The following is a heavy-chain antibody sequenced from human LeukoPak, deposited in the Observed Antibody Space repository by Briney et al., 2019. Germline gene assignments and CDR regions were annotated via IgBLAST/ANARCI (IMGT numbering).Heavy chain of an antibody. CDR1: GFTLSTNA. Sequence: GGSLRLSSLTSGFTLSTNAMSWVRQAPGKGLEWISGISGSGASTYYADSVKGRFTISRDDSRNTLYLQMNSLRGDDTAVYYCAKDVGKWESLHFFDYWGQGTLVTVSS. D-gene: IGHD1-26*01. V-gene: IGHV3-23*01. J-gene: IGHJ4*02. CDR3: AKDVGKWESLHFFDY. CDR2: ISGSGAST.